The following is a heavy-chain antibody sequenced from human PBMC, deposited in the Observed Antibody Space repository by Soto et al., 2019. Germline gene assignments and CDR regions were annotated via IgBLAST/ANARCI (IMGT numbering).Heavy chain of an antibody. V-gene: IGHV3-23*01. D-gene: IGHD5-18*01. CDR2: ITGGGDNT. Sequence: EVQLLESGGDLVQPGGSLRLSCAASGFTFSTFAMNWVRQAPGKRLEWVSTITGGGDNTYYADSVKGRFTISRDNSKNTLSLQLNSLRVEDTALYFCARRLPYSVARAFDSWGQGTLVTVSS. CDR1: GFTFSTFA. CDR3: ARRLPYSVARAFDS. J-gene: IGHJ4*02.